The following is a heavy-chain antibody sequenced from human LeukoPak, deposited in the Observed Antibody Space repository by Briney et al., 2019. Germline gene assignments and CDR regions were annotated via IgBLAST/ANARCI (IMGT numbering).Heavy chain of an antibody. CDR2: INPNSGGT. D-gene: IGHD2-2*01. J-gene: IGHJ6*02. CDR1: GYTFTGYY. V-gene: IGHV1-2*06. CDR3: ARVCSSTSCTVHGMDV. Sequence: ASVKVSCKASGYTFTGYYMHWVRQAPGQGLEWMGRINPNSGGTNYAQKFQGRVTMTRDTSISTAYMELSSLRSEDTAVYYCARVCSSTSCTVHGMDVWGQGTTVTVSS.